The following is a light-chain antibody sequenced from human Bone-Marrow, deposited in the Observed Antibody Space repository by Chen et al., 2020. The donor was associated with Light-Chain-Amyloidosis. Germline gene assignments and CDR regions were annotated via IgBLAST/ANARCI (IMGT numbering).Light chain of an antibody. J-gene: IGLJ3*02. Sequence: SYVLTQPSSVSVAPGQTAKIACGGNNIGSTSVHWYQQTPGQAPLLVVYDDSDRPSGIPEQLSGSNSGNTATLTISRVEAGDEADYYCQVWDRSSDRPVFGGGTKLTVL. CDR2: DDS. V-gene: IGLV3-21*02. CDR1: NIGSTS. CDR3: QVWDRSSDRPV.